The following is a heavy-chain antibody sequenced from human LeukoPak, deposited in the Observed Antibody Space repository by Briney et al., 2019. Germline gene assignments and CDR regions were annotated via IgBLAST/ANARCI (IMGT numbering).Heavy chain of an antibody. CDR1: GGSISSSNYY. Sequence: SETLSLTCTVSGGSISSSNYYWDWIRQPPGKGLEWIGSIHYSGNTYYNPSLKSRVTISVDTSKNQFSLKLSSVTAADTAVYYCARGNEPRGIWGQGTMVTVSS. D-gene: IGHD3-10*01. CDR3: ARGNEPRGI. CDR2: IHYSGNT. J-gene: IGHJ3*02. V-gene: IGHV4-39*01.